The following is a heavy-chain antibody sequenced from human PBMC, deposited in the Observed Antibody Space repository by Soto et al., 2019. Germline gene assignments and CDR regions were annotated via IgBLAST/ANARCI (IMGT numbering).Heavy chain of an antibody. CDR3: ALIKDCSRTDCYLASFDP. J-gene: IGHJ5*02. Sequence: GSGPTLVNPTETLTLTCTVSGLSLSNGRLGVSWIRQPPGKALEWLAHIFSNDDKAYSTPLKSRLTISKATSRSQVVLTMTNMNPVDSATYYCALIKDCSRTDCYLASFDPWGQGTLVTVPQ. CDR2: IFSNDDK. V-gene: IGHV2-26*01. CDR1: GLSLSNGRLG. D-gene: IGHD2-2*01.